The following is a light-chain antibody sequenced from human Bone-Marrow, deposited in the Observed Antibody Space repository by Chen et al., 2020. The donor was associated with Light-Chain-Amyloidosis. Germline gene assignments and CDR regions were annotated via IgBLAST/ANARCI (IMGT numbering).Light chain of an antibody. CDR1: SSDVGVDNH. CDR2: EVT. J-gene: IGLJ1*01. V-gene: IGLV2-14*01. Sequence: QSALTQPAAVSGPPGQSITISCTGPSSDVGVDNHVSWYQQHPDKAPTLMIYEVTNRPSWVPARFSGSKSDNTAYLTISGLQTEDEADYCCSSYTITNTRVFGSGTRVTV. CDR3: SSYTITNTRV.